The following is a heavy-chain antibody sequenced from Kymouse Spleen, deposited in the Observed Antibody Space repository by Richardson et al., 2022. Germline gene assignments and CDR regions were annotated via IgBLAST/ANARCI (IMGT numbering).Heavy chain of an antibody. CDR2: ISYDGSNK. Sequence: QVQLVESGGGVVQPGRSLRLSCAASGFTFSSYGMHWVRQAPGKGLEWVAVISYDGSNKYYADSVKGRFTISRDNSKNTLYLQMNSLRAEDTAVYYCAKDNWNAGGAFDIWGQGTMVTVSS. CDR3: AKDNWNAGGAFDI. J-gene: IGHJ3*02. D-gene: IGHD1-1*01. V-gene: IGHV3-30*18. CDR1: GFTFSSYG.